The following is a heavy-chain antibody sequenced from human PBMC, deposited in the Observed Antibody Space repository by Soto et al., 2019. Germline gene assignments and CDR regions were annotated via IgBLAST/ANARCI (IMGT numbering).Heavy chain of an antibody. CDR2: IYWDDDQ. D-gene: IGHD2-15*01. V-gene: IGHV2-5*02. J-gene: IGHJ4*02. Sequence: QITLKESGPTLVKPTQTLTLTCTFSGFSLTTRGVSVVWIRQPPGKALEWLALIYWDDDQRYSPSLKSRHTITTDTSKTQVVLTMTSMDPVDPATYYCAHVLVYCSGGSCYSGPSDYWGQGTLVTVSS. CDR3: AHVLVYCSGGSCYSGPSDY. CDR1: GFSLTTRGVS.